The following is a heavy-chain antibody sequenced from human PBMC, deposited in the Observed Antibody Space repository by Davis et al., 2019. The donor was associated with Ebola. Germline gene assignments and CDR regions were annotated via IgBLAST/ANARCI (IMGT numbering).Heavy chain of an antibody. V-gene: IGHV1-18*01. D-gene: IGHD1-26*01. J-gene: IGHJ5*01. CDR3: AREAGATTRIYDS. Sequence: PVTVSCQPSSYTFTSYGISWVRQAPAQGLEWMGWISAYNGNTNYAQKLQGRVTMTTDTSRSTAYMELRSLRSDDTAVYYCAREAGATTRIYDSWGQGTLVTVSS. CDR2: ISAYNGNT. CDR1: SYTFTSYG.